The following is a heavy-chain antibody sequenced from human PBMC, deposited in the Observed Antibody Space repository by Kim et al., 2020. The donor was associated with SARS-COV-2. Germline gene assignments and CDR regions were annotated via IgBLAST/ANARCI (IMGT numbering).Heavy chain of an antibody. V-gene: IGHV4-4*02. CDR3: TRVRGFRDERDL. J-gene: IGHJ4*02. CDR2: IHHNTTT. CDR1: PDSITTDYY. D-gene: IGHD3-10*01. Sequence: SETLSLTCTVSPDSITTDYYWTWVRQFPGKPLEWIGEIHHNTTTNNNPSHNSRPSLSVAKSKNQHYLNRKSVTAAATGVYLCTRVRGFRDERDLWGPGIAVTLS.